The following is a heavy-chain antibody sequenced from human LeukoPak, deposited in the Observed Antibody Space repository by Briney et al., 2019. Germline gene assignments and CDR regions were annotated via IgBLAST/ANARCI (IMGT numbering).Heavy chain of an antibody. CDR3: AKINVLRYFDP. CDR1: GFTFSSYG. CDR2: ISGSGSST. D-gene: IGHD3-9*01. Sequence: GGSLRLSCAASGFTFSSYGMSWVRQAPGKGLEWVSAISGSGSSTYYADSVKGRFTISRDNSKNTLYLQMNSLRAEDTAVYYCAKINVLRYFDPWGQGTLVTVSS. V-gene: IGHV3-23*01. J-gene: IGHJ4*02.